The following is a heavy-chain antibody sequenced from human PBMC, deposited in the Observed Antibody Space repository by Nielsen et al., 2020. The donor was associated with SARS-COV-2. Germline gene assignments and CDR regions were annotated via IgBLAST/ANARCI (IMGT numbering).Heavy chain of an antibody. J-gene: IGHJ3*02. CDR1: GFPFSNFA. D-gene: IGHD1-26*01. V-gene: IGHV3-30-3*01. Sequence: GESLKISCAASGFPFSNFAMHWVRQAPGKGLEWVAVISFDGSDEYSADSVKGRFTISRDNAKNTLYLQMTSLRTEDTAVYYCAREDSWELLRTYDALDIWGQGTMVSVSS. CDR2: ISFDGSDE. CDR3: AREDSWELLRTYDALDI.